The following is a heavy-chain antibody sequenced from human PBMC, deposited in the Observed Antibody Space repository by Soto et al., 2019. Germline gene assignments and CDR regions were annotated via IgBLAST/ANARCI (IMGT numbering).Heavy chain of an antibody. J-gene: IGHJ3*02. CDR1: EFSIGRYY. D-gene: IGHD3-9*01. CDR3: ARERYYDILTGYYNEDDAFDI. Sequence: SDTLSLTGPGAEFSIGRYYWILLRPPPGKGLEWIGYIYYSGSTNYNPSLKSRVTISVDTSKNQFSLKLSSVTAADTAVYYCARERYYDILTGYYNEDDAFDIWGQGPM. CDR2: IYYSGST. V-gene: IGHV4-59*01.